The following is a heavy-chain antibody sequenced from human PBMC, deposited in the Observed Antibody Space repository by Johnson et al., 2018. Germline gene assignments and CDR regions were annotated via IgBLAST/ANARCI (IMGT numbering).Heavy chain of an antibody. CDR1: GFTFSSYG. D-gene: IGHD5-18*01. J-gene: IGHJ6*02. V-gene: IGHV3-33*01. CDR3: ARARSWGIQLYYYYYGMDV. Sequence: QVQLQESGGGVVQPGRSLRLSCAASGFTFSSYGMHWVRQAPGKGLEWVAVIWYDGSNKYYADSVKGRFIISRDNSKNTLYLQMKSLRAEDTAVYYCARARSWGIQLYYYYYGMDVWGQGTTVTVSS. CDR2: IWYDGSNK.